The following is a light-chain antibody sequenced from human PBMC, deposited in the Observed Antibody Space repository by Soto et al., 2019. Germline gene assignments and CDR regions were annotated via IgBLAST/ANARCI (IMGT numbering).Light chain of an antibody. J-gene: IGKJ2*01. CDR2: GAS. Sequence: EIVMTQSPVTLSVSPGERAALSCSASQSVSSNFAWYQQRPGQAPRLLIYGASTRATGIPARFSGSESATELTLTISSLQSEDFAVYYCQQYNNLPYTFGQGTKLEIK. V-gene: IGKV3-15*01. CDR1: QSVSSN. CDR3: QQYNNLPYT.